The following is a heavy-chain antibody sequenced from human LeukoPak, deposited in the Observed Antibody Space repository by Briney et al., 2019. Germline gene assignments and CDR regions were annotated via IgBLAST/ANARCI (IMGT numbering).Heavy chain of an antibody. CDR1: GFTFSTYG. V-gene: IGHV3-48*01. CDR3: ARGGVGATTSYFDY. Sequence: GRSLRLSCAASGFTFSTYGMHWVRQAPGKGLEWVSYISSSSSTIYYADSVKGRFTISRDNAKNSLYLQMNSLRAEDTAVYYCARGGVGATTSYFDYWGQGTLVTVSS. J-gene: IGHJ4*02. CDR2: ISSSSSTI. D-gene: IGHD1-26*01.